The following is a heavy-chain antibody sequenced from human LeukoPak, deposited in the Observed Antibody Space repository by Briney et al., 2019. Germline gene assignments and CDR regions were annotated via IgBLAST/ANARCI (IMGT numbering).Heavy chain of an antibody. V-gene: IGHV4-4*07. D-gene: IGHD2-2*02. Sequence: PSETLSLTCTVSGGSISSYYWSWIRQPAGKGLEWIGRIYTSGSTNYNPSLKSRVTISVDTSKNQFSLKLSSVTAADTAVYYCARVICSSTSCYKGGNNWFDPWGQGTLVTVSS. CDR2: IYTSGST. CDR1: GGSISSYY. J-gene: IGHJ5*02. CDR3: ARVICSSTSCYKGGNNWFDP.